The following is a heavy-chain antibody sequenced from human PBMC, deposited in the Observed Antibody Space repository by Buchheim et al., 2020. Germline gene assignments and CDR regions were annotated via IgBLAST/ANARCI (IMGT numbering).Heavy chain of an antibody. CDR2: ISTSGVTK. J-gene: IGHJ4*02. V-gene: IGHV3-48*03. CDR1: GFTFSTYE. CDR3: ARQDTAMVIIDF. Sequence: EVQLVESGGGLVQPGGSLRLSCAASGFTFSTYEMNWVRQAPGKGLEWVSYISTSGVTKYYADSVRCRFTISRDNAKNSLYLPMNSLRAEDTAVYYCARQDTAMVIIDFWGQGTL. D-gene: IGHD5-18*01.